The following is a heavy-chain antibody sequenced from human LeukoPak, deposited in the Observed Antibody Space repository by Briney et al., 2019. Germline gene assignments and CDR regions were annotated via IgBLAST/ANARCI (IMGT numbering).Heavy chain of an antibody. Sequence: GESLKISCAASGFTFSSYAMHWVRQAPGKGLEYVSAISSNGGSTYYANSVKGRFTISRDNSKNTLYLQMGSLRAEDMAVYYCARALRGFDYWGQGTLVTVSS. V-gene: IGHV3-64*01. CDR1: GFTFSSYA. CDR3: ARALRGFDY. J-gene: IGHJ4*02. CDR2: ISSNGGST. D-gene: IGHD2-15*01.